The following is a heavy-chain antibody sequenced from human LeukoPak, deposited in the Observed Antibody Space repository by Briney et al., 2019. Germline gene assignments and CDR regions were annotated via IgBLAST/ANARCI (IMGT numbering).Heavy chain of an antibody. J-gene: IGHJ3*02. CDR3: ARLYYYASSGYDALDS. D-gene: IGHD3-22*01. CDR2: MDGSSGKT. Sequence: GASVKVSCKTSGYTFTSYDINWVRQATGQGLEWMGGMDGSSGKTAYAQKFLGRVTITRNTSISTAYMELSSLTSEDTAVYYCARLYYYASSGYDALDSWGQGTMVTVSS. V-gene: IGHV1-8*01. CDR1: GYTFTSYD.